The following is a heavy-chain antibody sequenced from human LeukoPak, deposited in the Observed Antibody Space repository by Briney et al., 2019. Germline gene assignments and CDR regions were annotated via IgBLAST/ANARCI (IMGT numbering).Heavy chain of an antibody. CDR1: GYTFTGYY. Sequence: GASVKVSCKASGYTFTGYYMHWVRQAPGQGLEWMGWINPNSGGTNYAQKFQGRVIMTRDTSISTAYMELSRLRSDDTAVYYCARDRSSGYGLDYWGQGTLVTVSS. D-gene: IGHD3-22*01. V-gene: IGHV1-2*02. CDR3: ARDRSSGYGLDY. J-gene: IGHJ4*02. CDR2: INPNSGGT.